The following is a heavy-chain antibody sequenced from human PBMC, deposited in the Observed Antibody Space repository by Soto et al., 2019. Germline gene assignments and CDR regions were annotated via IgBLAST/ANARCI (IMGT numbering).Heavy chain of an antibody. CDR1: GYSITNGYF. Sequence: SDTLSLTCTVSGYSITNGYFWGWIRQPPGKGLECIGSMYHSGNTYYKPSLKSRVTITVDTSTNQFALRLSSVSAADTAVYYCSRLYDSSGDKHYFDYWGQGTPVTVSS. D-gene: IGHD3-22*01. V-gene: IGHV4-38-2*02. CDR3: SRLYDSSGDKHYFDY. CDR2: MYHSGNT. J-gene: IGHJ4*02.